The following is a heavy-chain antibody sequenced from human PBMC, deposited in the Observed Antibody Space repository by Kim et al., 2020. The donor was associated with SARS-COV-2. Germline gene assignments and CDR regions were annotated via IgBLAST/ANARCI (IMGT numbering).Heavy chain of an antibody. CDR3: AKDTKTGFFDN. D-gene: IGHD7-27*01. CDR1: GFTFSSYG. V-gene: IGHV3-33*06. J-gene: IGHJ4*02. Sequence: GGSLRLSCAASGFTFSSYGMHWVRQAQGKGLEWVTIIYYDGSNAYYADSVKGRFTISRDNSKNTVYLQMNSLRAEDTAVYYCAKDTKTGFFDNWGQGTLVTVSS. CDR2: IYYDGSNA.